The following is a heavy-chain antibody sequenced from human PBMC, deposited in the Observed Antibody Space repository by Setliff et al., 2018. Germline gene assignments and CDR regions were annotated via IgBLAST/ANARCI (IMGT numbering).Heavy chain of an antibody. Sequence: SETLSLTCTVSGYSISSGYYWGWIRQPPGKGLEWIGSIYHSGSTYYNPSLKSRVTISVDTSKNQFSLKPSSVTAADTALYYCTVYNTGSSKDHYWGQGTPVTVSS. D-gene: IGHD2-8*02. CDR1: GYSISSGYY. J-gene: IGHJ4*02. CDR2: IYHSGST. CDR3: TVYNTGSSKDHY. V-gene: IGHV4-38-2*02.